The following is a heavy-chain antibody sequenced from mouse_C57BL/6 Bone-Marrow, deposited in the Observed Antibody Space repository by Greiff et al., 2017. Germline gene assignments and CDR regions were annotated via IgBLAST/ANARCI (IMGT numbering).Heavy chain of an antibody. CDR2: ISNGGGST. Sequence: DVMLVESGGGLVQPGGSLKLSCAASGFTFRDYYMYWVRQTPEKRLEWVAYISNGGGSTYYPDTVKGRFTISRDNAKNTLYLQMSRLKSEDTAMYYCAREGDYVWYFDVWGTGTTVTVSS. CDR1: GFTFRDYY. V-gene: IGHV5-12*01. D-gene: IGHD2-4*01. CDR3: AREGDYVWYFDV. J-gene: IGHJ1*03.